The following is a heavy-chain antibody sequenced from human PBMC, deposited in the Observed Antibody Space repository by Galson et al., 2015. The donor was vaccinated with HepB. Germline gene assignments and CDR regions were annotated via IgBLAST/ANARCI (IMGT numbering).Heavy chain of an antibody. J-gene: IGHJ6*02. CDR3: ATPMGSGSFDLWLPQYYYGMDV. CDR1: GYTFTSYA. D-gene: IGHD3-10*01. V-gene: IGHV1-3*01. CDR2: INAGNGNT. Sequence: SVKVSCKASGYTFTSYAMHWVRQAPGQRLEWMGWINAGNGNTKYSQKFQGRVTMTRDTSTSTVYMELSSLRSEDTAVYYCATPMGSGSFDLWLPQYYYGMDVWGQGTTVTVSS.